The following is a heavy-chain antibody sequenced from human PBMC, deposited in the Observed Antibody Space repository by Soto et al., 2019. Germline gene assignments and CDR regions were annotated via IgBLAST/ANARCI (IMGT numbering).Heavy chain of an antibody. Sequence: SETLSLTCTVSGGSTSSYYWSWIRQPPGKGLEWIGYIYYSGSTNYNPSLKSRVTISVDTSKNQFSLKLSSVTAADTAVYYCAREERITMVRGVMPVWFDPWGQGTLVTVSS. J-gene: IGHJ5*02. CDR3: AREERITMVRGVMPVWFDP. CDR2: IYYSGST. V-gene: IGHV4-59*01. CDR1: GGSTSSYY. D-gene: IGHD3-10*01.